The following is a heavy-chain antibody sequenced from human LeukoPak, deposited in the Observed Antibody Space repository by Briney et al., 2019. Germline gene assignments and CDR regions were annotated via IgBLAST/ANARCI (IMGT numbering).Heavy chain of an antibody. J-gene: IGHJ2*01. CDR3: ARVLEGSSGQHWYLDL. CDR1: GGSFSGYY. Sequence: PSETLSLTCAVYGGSFSGYYWSWIRQPPGKGLEWIGEINHSGSTNYNPSLKSRVTISVDTSKKQFSLKLSSVTAADTAVYYCARVLEGSSGQHWYLDLWGRGTLVTVSS. V-gene: IGHV4-34*01. CDR2: INHSGST. D-gene: IGHD6-19*01.